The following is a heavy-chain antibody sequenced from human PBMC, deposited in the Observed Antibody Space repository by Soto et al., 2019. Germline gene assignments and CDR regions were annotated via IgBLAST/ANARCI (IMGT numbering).Heavy chain of an antibody. D-gene: IGHD3-22*01. CDR3: ARFYHVSSGYSNWFDP. Sequence: SETLSLTCTVSGGSISSDNYYWTWIRQPPGKGLEWIGYMHYSGSTYDNPSLKSRLLISIDTSKNQFPLDLRSVTAADTALYYCARFYHVSSGYSNWFDPWGQGILVTVSS. CDR1: GGSISSDNYY. CDR2: MHYSGST. J-gene: IGHJ5*02. V-gene: IGHV4-30-4*01.